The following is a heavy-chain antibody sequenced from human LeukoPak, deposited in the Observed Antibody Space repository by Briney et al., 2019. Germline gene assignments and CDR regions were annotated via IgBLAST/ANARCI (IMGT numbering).Heavy chain of an antibody. CDR2: INHSGST. CDR3: AKGGRGGPAARRFKPGNWFDP. V-gene: IGHV4-34*01. CDR1: GASFSGHF. D-gene: IGHD2-2*01. J-gene: IGHJ5*02. Sequence: SETLSLTCAVYGASFSGHFWIWMRQAPGKGLEWIGEINHSGSTNYNPSLKSRVTVSVDTSKNQFSLKVKSVSAADTAVYYCAKGGRGGPAARRFKPGNWFDPWGQGTLVTVFS.